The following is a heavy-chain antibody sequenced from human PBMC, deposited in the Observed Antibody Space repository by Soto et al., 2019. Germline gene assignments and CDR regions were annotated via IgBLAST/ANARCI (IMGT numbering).Heavy chain of an antibody. CDR2: IKSKSDGGTT. J-gene: IGHJ4*02. Sequence: PGGSLRLSCAASGSTFTNAWMNWVRQAPGKGLEWVGRIKSKSDGGTTDYAAPVKGRFTISRDDSKNKLYLQMNSLKTEDTAVYYCTTVSRWTMVRGLTSKIFVSWGQGTLVTVSS. CDR1: GSTFTNAW. V-gene: IGHV3-15*07. CDR3: TTVSRWTMVRGLTSKIFVS. D-gene: IGHD3-10*01.